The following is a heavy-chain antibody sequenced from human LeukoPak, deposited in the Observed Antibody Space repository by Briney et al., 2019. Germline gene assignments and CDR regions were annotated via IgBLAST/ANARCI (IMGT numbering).Heavy chain of an antibody. V-gene: IGHV1-18*01. Sequence: ASVKVSCTASGYTFTSYGISWVRQAPGQGLEWMGWISAYNGNTNYAQKFQGRVTMTRNTSISTAYMELSSLRSGDTAVYYCARGQTYCDFWSGPGRFDPWGQGTLVTVSS. CDR2: ISAYNGNT. CDR3: ARGQTYCDFWSGPGRFDP. CDR1: GYTFTSYG. D-gene: IGHD3-3*01. J-gene: IGHJ5*02.